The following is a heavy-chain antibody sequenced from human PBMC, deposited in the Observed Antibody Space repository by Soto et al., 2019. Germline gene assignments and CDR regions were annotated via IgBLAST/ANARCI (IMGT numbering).Heavy chain of an antibody. V-gene: IGHV3-15*01. CDR1: GFTFSDAW. J-gene: IGHJ3*02. CDR2: IKSKSDGGTT. CDR3: ATDPFSRSYYGFYI. Sequence: GGSLRLSCAASGFTFSDAWMNWVRQAPGKGLEWVGRIKSKSDGGTTDYAAPVQGRFIVSRDDSKNTLYLQMQSLRTEDTAVYYSATDPFSRSYYGFYIWGQGTMVTVSS. D-gene: IGHD1-26*01.